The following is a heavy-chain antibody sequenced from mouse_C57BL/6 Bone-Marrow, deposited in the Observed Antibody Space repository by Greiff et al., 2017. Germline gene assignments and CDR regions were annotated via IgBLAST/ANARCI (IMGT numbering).Heavy chain of an antibody. D-gene: IGHD1-1*01. V-gene: IGHV14-4*01. CDR1: GFNIKDDY. CDR3: TDFSTVDVRYYFDY. Sequence: VQLQQSGAELVRPGASVKLSCTASGFNIKDDYMHWVKQRPEQGLEWIGWIDPENGDTEYASKFQGKATITEDTSSNTTYLQLSSLTSADTAVCYCTDFSTVDVRYYFDYWGQGTTLTVSS. CDR2: IDPENGDT. J-gene: IGHJ2*01.